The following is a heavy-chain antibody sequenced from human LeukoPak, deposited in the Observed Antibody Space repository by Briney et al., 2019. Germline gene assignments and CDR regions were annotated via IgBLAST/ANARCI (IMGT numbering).Heavy chain of an antibody. D-gene: IGHD3-22*01. Sequence: GGPLRLSCVASDFTFSSYWMTWFGRAPGKVLKWVAINSPDGSQKYYVDSVKGRFTISRDNPKNSLYLQINSLRAEDTAVYYCARRPYSDTSGRLSDVWGQGTTVTVSS. V-gene: IGHV3-7*01. J-gene: IGHJ6*02. CDR1: DFTFSSYW. CDR2: NSPDGSQK. CDR3: ARRPYSDTSGRLSDV.